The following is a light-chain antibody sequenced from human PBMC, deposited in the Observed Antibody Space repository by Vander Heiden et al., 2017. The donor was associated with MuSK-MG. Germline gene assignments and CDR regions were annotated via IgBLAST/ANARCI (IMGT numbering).Light chain of an antibody. CDR1: LLRTFS. V-gene: IGLV3-19*01. CDR3: NSRDISGHHVV. CDR2: DND. J-gene: IGLJ2*01. Sequence: SSELTQDPAVSVALGQTVTIPCRGDLLRTFSTSWYQQKPGQAPILVFYDNDNRPSGIPDRFSASKSGNTASLTITGTRAEDEADYYCNSRDISGHHVVFGGGTKLTVL.